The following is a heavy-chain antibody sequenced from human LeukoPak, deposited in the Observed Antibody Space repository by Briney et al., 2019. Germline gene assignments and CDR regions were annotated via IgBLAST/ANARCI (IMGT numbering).Heavy chain of an antibody. J-gene: IGHJ3*02. D-gene: IGHD2-2*01. CDR3: AKAGFLPDAFDI. V-gene: IGHV3-9*01. CDR1: GCTFDDYA. CDR2: ISWNSGSI. Sequence: PGRSLRLFCAASGCTFDDYARHWVRQAPGKGLEWVSGISWNSGSIGYADSVKGRFTTSSDHAKNSLYLQMNSLRAEDTALYCCAKAGFLPDAFDIWGQGTMVTVSS.